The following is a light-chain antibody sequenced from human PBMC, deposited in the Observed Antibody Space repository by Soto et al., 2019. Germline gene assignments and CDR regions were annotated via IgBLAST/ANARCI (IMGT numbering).Light chain of an antibody. CDR3: QQYGSSPWT. CDR2: RAS. J-gene: IGKJ1*01. V-gene: IGKV3-20*01. Sequence: ETVLTQSPGTLSLSPGERATLSCRASQTIRSNYLAWYRQTPGQAPRLLIYRASNMATGIADRFSGSGSGTDFTLIISRLEPEDFALYDCQQYGSSPWTFGQGTKVEIK. CDR1: QTIRSNY.